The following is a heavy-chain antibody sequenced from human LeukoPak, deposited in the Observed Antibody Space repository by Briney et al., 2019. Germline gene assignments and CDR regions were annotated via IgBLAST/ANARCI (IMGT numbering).Heavy chain of an antibody. CDR1: GGSINSYF. Sequence: SEALSLTCTVSGGSINSYFWSWIRQPAGKGLEWIGRIYASGGTNYNPSLKSRVTISSDTSKNQFSLRLNSVTAADTAVYYCARSGTESGSYRRFDSWGQGTLVTVSS. CDR3: ARSGTESGSYRRFDS. CDR2: IYASGGT. J-gene: IGHJ4*02. V-gene: IGHV4-4*07. D-gene: IGHD1-26*01.